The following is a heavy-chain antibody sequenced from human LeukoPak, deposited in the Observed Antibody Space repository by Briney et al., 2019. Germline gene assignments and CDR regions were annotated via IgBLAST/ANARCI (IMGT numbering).Heavy chain of an antibody. V-gene: IGHV3-23*01. CDR3: AKSSGYYLEYFQQ. CDR2: ISGSGGST. D-gene: IGHD3-22*01. CDR1: GFTFSSYA. Sequence: GGFLRLSCAASGFTFSSYAMGWVRQAPGKGLEWVSGISGSGGSTYYADSVKGRFTISRDNSKNTLSLQMNSLRAEDTAVYYCAKSSGYYLEYFQQWGQGTLVTVSS. J-gene: IGHJ1*01.